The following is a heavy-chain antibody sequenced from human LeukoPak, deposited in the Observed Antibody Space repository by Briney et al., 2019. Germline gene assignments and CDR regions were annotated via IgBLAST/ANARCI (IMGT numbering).Heavy chain of an antibody. CDR1: GFTFSSYA. J-gene: IGHJ3*01. V-gene: IGHV3-23*01. CDR3: AKDRSCTGSSCNVGS. CDR2: ISGNGRST. D-gene: IGHD2-2*01. Sequence: PGGSLRLSCAASGFTFSSYAMSWVRQAPGKGLEWVSTISGNGRSTYYADSVKGRFTISRDNSKNTLFLQMNSLRAEDTAVYYCAKDRSCTGSSCNVGSWGQGTMVTVSS.